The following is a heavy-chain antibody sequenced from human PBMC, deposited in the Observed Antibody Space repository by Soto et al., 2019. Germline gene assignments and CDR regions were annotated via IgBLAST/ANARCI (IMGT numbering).Heavy chain of an antibody. CDR3: ATTGPY. CDR1: GFTFSSSG. CDR2: IWFDGSNK. V-gene: IGHV3-33*01. Sequence: RRSGAACGFTFSSSGMHWVRQAPGKGLEWVAVIWFDGSNKFYADSVKGRFTISRDNSKNTVSLQMNSLRDEDSAAYYCATTGPYWGQGTLVTVSS. J-gene: IGHJ4*02.